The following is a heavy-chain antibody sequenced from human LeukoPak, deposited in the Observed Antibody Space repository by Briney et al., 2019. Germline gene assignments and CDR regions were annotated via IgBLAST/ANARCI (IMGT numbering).Heavy chain of an antibody. Sequence: SETLSLTCTFSGGSISSYYWSWIRQPPGKGLEWIGYIYYGGSTNYNPSLKSRVTISVDTSKNQFSLKLSSVTAADTAVYYCARGGSSTLTHYYYYGMDVWGQGTTVTVSS. D-gene: IGHD2-2*01. CDR2: IYYGGST. V-gene: IGHV4-59*01. CDR3: ARGGSSTLTHYYYYGMDV. J-gene: IGHJ6*02. CDR1: GGSISSYY.